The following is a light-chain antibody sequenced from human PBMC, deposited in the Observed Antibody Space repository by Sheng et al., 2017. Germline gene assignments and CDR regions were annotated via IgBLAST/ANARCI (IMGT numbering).Light chain of an antibody. V-gene: IGKV3-11*01. CDR3: QQRSNWRWT. Sequence: EIVLTQSPDTLSLSPGERATLSCRASQSVSSYLAWYQQKPGQAPRLLIYDASNRATGIPARFSGSGSGTDFTLTISSLEPEDFAVYYCQQRSNWRWTFGQGTKVEIK. CDR2: DAS. CDR1: QSVSSY. J-gene: IGKJ1*01.